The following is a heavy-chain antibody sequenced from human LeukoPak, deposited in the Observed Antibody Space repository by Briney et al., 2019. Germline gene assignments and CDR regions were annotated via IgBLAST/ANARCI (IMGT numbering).Heavy chain of an antibody. CDR1: GGSISSSSYY. CDR3: ARDGSVYYYFAFDI. D-gene: IGHD3-22*01. CDR2: IYYSGST. V-gene: IGHV4-39*07. Sequence: SETLSLTCTVSGGSISSSSYYWGWIRQPPGKGLEWIGSIYYSGSTYYNPSLKSRVTISVDTSKNQFSLKLSSVTAADTAVYYCARDGSVYYYFAFDIWGQGTMVTVSS. J-gene: IGHJ3*02.